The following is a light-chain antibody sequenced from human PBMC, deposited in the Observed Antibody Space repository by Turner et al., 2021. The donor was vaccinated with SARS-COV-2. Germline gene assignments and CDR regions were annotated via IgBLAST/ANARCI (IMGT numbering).Light chain of an antibody. CDR1: SSDVGSYNL. CDR2: KVS. CDR3: CSYAGSSTYV. J-gene: IGLJ1*01. Sequence: QSALTQPASVSGSPGQSITISCTGTSSDVGSYNLVSWYQQHPGKAPKLMIYKVSKRPSGVSNRVSGSKSGNTASLTISGLQAEDEADYYCCSYAGSSTYVFGTGTKVTVL. V-gene: IGLV2-23*02.